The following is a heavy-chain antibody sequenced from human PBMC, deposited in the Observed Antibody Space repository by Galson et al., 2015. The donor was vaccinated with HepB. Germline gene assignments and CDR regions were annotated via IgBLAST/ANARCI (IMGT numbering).Heavy chain of an antibody. CDR1: GDSVSSNSAA. CDR3: ARGRIPQYYYDSSGYSYYYHMDV. CDR2: TYYRSKWYN. J-gene: IGHJ6*03. D-gene: IGHD3-22*01. V-gene: IGHV6-1*01. Sequence: CAISGDSVSSNSAAWNWIRQSPSRGLEWLGRTYYRSKWYNDYAVSVKSRITINPDTSKNQFSLQLNSVTPEDTAVYYCARGRIPQYYYDSSGYSYYYHMDVWGKGTTVTVSS.